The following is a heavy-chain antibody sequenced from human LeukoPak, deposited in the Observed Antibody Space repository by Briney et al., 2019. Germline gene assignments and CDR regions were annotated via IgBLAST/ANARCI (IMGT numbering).Heavy chain of an antibody. J-gene: IGHJ4*02. D-gene: IGHD4-17*01. CDR1: GFTFNNFA. Sequence: GGSLRPSCAASGFTFNNFAMKWVRQVPREGLGWDSSIIGVGETTYYADSAKGRLTTSRDNSHNTLYQQMNSLRAEDTAVYYCARDYADYVGYFFFDYWGQGTLVTVSS. CDR2: IIGVGETT. CDR3: ARDYADYVGYFFFDY. V-gene: IGHV3-23*01.